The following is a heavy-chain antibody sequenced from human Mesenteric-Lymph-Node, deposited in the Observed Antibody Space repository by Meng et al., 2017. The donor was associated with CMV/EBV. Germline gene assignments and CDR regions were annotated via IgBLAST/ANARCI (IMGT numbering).Heavy chain of an antibody. V-gene: IGHV3-23*01. J-gene: IGHJ6*02. D-gene: IGHD3-10*01. CDR3: ARVVRGRYYYYGMDV. Sequence: GESLKISCAASGFTFSSYAVSWVRQAPGKGLEWVSAISGSGGSTYYADSVKGRFTISRDNSKNTLYLQMNSLRAEDTAVYYCARVVRGRYYYYGMDVWGQGTTVTVSS. CDR1: GFTFSSYA. CDR2: ISGSGGST.